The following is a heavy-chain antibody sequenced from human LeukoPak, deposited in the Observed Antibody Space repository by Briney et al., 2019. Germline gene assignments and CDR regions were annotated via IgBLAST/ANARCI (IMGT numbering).Heavy chain of an antibody. V-gene: IGHV3-23*01. CDR2: ISGSGDNT. CDR1: GFTFCGFA. Sequence: PGGPLRLSCAASGFTFCGFAMSWVRRTPGKGLEWVSGISGSGDNTLYADSVKGRFTISRDNSKNTLYLEMNSLRAEDTAIYYCAKMKGHPLPKYYMDVWGQGTTVTVSS. D-gene: IGHD1-26*01. CDR3: AKMKGHPLPKYYMDV. J-gene: IGHJ6*01.